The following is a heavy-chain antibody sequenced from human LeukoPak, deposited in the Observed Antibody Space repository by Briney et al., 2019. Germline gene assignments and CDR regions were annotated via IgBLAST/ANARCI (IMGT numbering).Heavy chain of an antibody. CDR2: IYTSGST. V-gene: IGHV4-4*07. D-gene: IGHD6-13*01. Sequence: SETLSLICTVSGGSISSYYWSWIRQPAGKGLEWIGRIYTSGSTNYNPSLKSRVTMSVDTSKNQFSLKLSSVTAADTAVYYCARTAAAAGHFDYWGQGTLVTVSS. CDR3: ARTAAAAGHFDY. CDR1: GGSISSYY. J-gene: IGHJ4*02.